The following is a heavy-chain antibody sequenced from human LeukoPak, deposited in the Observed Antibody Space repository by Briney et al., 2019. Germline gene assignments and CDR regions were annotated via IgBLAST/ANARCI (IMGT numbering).Heavy chain of an antibody. CDR2: IYYSGST. CDR1: GGSISSGDYY. Sequence: SETLSLTCTVSGGSISSGDYYWSWIRQPPGKGLEWIGYIYYSGSTYYNPSLKSRVTISVDTSKNQFSLKLSSVTAADTAVYYCARDVHRYCSGGSCHPSGVDGFDPWGQGTLVTVSS. CDR3: ARDVHRYCSGGSCHPSGVDGFDP. D-gene: IGHD2-15*01. J-gene: IGHJ5*02. V-gene: IGHV4-30-4*01.